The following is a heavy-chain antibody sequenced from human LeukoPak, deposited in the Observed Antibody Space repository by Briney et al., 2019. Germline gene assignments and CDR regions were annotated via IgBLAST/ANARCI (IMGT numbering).Heavy chain of an antibody. Sequence: GSVEVSFQSSWNNFTRYHLTWGGQGPGQGGEWVGGVKPNSCGTNLAQKFQGRVTMTRDTSISTVYMDLTRLISDDTAVYYCAKEYPRIAAAGTQKKLLDYWGQGTLVTVS. CDR3: AKEYPRIAAAGTQKKLLDY. CDR1: WNNFTRYH. J-gene: IGHJ4*02. V-gene: IGHV1-2*02. D-gene: IGHD6-25*01. CDR2: VKPNSCGT.